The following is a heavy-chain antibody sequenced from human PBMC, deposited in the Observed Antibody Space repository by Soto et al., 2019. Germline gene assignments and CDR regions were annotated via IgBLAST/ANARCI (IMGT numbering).Heavy chain of an antibody. V-gene: IGHV3-30*03. D-gene: IGHD6-19*01. Sequence: VQLVESGGGVVQPGRSLRLSCAASGFTFSDYAMHWVRQAPGKGLEWVAVVSHDGRNTHYADSVKGRFTISRDSSKNTVPLEMTSLRAEATAVYYCGRGGRQWLVTSDFNYWGQGALVTVSS. J-gene: IGHJ4*02. CDR3: GRGGRQWLVTSDFNY. CDR1: GFTFSDYA. CDR2: VSHDGRNT.